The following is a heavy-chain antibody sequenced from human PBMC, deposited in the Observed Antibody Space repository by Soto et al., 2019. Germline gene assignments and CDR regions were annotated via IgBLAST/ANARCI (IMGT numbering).Heavy chain of an antibody. CDR2: INHSGST. D-gene: IGHD3-3*01. CDR3: ARGTSYYDFWSGFAHPAEYYYYGMDV. CDR1: DDSVNSDKYY. Sequence: SETLSLTCSVSDDSVNSDKYYWGWIRQPPGKGLEWIGEINHSGSTNYNPSLKSRVTISVDTSKNQFSLKLSSVTAADTAVYYCARGTSYYDFWSGFAHPAEYYYYGMDVWGQGTTVTVSS. J-gene: IGHJ6*02. V-gene: IGHV4-39*07.